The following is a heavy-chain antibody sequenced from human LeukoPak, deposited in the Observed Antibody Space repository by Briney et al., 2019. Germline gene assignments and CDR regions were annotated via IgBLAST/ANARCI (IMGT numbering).Heavy chain of an antibody. CDR2: ISWNSGSI. CDR3: ARACITMTWQAGAFDI. V-gene: IGHV3-9*01. D-gene: IGHD3-22*01. J-gene: IGHJ3*02. CDR1: GFTFDDYA. Sequence: GGSLRLSCAASGFTFDDYAMHWVRRAPGKGLEWVSGISWNSGSIGYADSVKGRFTISRDNAKNSLYLQMNSLRAEDTAVYYCARACITMTWQAGAFDIWGQGTMVTVSS.